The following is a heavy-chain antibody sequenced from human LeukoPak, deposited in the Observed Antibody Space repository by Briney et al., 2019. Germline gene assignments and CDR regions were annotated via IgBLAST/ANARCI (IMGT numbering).Heavy chain of an antibody. CDR3: AKEDLYCSSTSCYDGGPRFDP. CDR1: GFTFSSYA. J-gene: IGHJ5*02. V-gene: IGHV3-23*01. CDR2: ISGSGGST. Sequence: GGSLRLSCAASGFTFSSYAMSWVRQAPGKGLEWVSAISGSGGSTYYADSVKGRFTISRDNSKNTLYLQMNSLRAEDTAVYYRAKEDLYCSSTSCYDGGPRFDPWGQGTLVTVSS. D-gene: IGHD2-2*01.